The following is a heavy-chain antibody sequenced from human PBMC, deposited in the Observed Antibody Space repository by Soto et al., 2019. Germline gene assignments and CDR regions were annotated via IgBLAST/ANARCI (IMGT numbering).Heavy chain of an antibody. CDR2: IYSGGST. CDR3: ARDRVGFGVYGMDV. D-gene: IGHD3-10*01. CDR1: GFTVSSNY. V-gene: IGHV3-53*01. Sequence: EVQLVESGGGLIQPGGSLRLSCAASGFTVSSNYMSWVRQAPGKGLEWVSVIYSGGSTYYTDSVKGRFTISRDTSKNPLYLQMYRLRAEDTVVYYCARDRVGFGVYGMDVWGQGTTVTVSS. J-gene: IGHJ6*02.